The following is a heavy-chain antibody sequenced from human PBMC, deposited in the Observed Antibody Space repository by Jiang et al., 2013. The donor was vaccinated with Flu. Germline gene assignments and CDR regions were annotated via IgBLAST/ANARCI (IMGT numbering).Heavy chain of an antibody. D-gene: IGHD1-26*01. Sequence: EVKKPGASVKVSCKASGYTFTGYYMHWVRQAPGQGLEWMGWINPNSGGTNYAQKFQGWVTMTRDTSISTAYMELSRLRSDDTAVYYCARGQSGELYHVHFDYWGQGTLVTVSS. CDR1: GYTFTGYY. CDR2: INPNSGGT. J-gene: IGHJ4*02. CDR3: ARGQSGELYHVHFDY. V-gene: IGHV1-2*04.